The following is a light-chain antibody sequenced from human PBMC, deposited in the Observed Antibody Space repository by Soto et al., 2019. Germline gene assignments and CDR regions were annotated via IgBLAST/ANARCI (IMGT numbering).Light chain of an antibody. CDR3: KHYDNLTLP. CDR2: DAS. V-gene: IGKV1-33*01. CDR1: QDISNY. Sequence: DIQITQSPSSLSSSVLYIVTITCHASQDISNYLNCYQQKPGKAPKLLIYDASNLETGVPSRFSGSGSGTDFTFTISSLQPEDIETYYCKHYDNLTLPFGPGTXVEIK. J-gene: IGKJ3*01.